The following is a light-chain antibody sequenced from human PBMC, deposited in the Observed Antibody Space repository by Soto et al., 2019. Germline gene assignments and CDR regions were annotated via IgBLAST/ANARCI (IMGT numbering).Light chain of an antibody. CDR2: DAS. Sequence: EIVLTQSPATLSLSPGERATLSCRASQSVSRYLAWYQQKPGQAPRLLIYDASDRATGIPARFSGSGSGTDFPLTLSSLEPEDSAVYYCQQRSDWPPWTFGRGTKVEIK. V-gene: IGKV3-11*01. J-gene: IGKJ1*01. CDR1: QSVSRY. CDR3: QQRSDWPPWT.